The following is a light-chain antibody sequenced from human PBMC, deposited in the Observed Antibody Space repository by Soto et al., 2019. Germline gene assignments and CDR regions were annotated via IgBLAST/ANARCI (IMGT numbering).Light chain of an antibody. CDR1: QGIRSY. J-gene: IGKJ5*01. Sequence: DIQLTQSPSFLYASVGVRGTITCRASQGIRSYLVLYQQRQRKATNLLIYAASTVQSGVPSRFSGSGSGTRFTLTISSLLYEDFATYYCQLTNTYSVTVGLGTRLEIK. V-gene: IGKV1-9*01. CDR2: AAS. CDR3: QLTNTYSVT.